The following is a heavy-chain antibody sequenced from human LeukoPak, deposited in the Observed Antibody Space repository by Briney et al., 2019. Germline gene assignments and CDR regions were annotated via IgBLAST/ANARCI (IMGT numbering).Heavy chain of an antibody. V-gene: IGHV3-21*01. J-gene: IGHJ1*01. Sequence: GGSLGLSCVASGFTFSSYSMNWVRQAPGKGLEWVSCIGSSSNYIYYGDSVKGRFTISRDNAKNSLYLQMNSLRAEDTAVYYCARDYYDSSGYYLKYFQHWGQGTLVTVSS. CDR1: GFTFSSYS. D-gene: IGHD3-22*01. CDR2: IGSSSNYI. CDR3: ARDYYDSSGYYLKYFQH.